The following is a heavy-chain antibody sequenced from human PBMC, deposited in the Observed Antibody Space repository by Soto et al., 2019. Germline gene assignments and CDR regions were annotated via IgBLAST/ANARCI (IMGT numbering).Heavy chain of an antibody. CDR3: ARGISSGYYPNYYYGMDV. Sequence: SVKVSCKASGGTFSSYAISWVRQAPGQGLEWMGGIIPIFGTANYAQKFQGRVTITADESTSTAYMELSSLRSEDTAVYYCARGISSGYYPNYYYGMDVWGQGTTVTVSS. V-gene: IGHV1-69*13. J-gene: IGHJ6*02. CDR1: GGTFSSYA. D-gene: IGHD3-22*01. CDR2: IIPIFGTA.